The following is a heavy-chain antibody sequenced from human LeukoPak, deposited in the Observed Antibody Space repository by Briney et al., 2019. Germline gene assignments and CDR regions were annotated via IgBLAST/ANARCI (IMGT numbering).Heavy chain of an antibody. CDR2: ISSSSSFI. D-gene: IGHD3-22*01. V-gene: IGHV3-21*01. CDR3: ARGGSGGYYSDY. CDR1: GFTFSTYS. Sequence: GGSLRLSCAASGFTFSTYSMNWVRQAPGKGLEWVSSISSSSSFIYYADSVKGRFTISRDNAKNSLYLQMNSLRAEDTAVYYCARGGSGGYYSDYWGQGTLVTVSS. J-gene: IGHJ4*02.